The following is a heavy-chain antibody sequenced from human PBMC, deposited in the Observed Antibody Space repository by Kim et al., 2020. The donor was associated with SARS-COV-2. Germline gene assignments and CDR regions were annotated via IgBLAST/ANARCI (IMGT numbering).Heavy chain of an antibody. CDR3: ARVGATMADAFDI. V-gene: IGHV4-39*01. Sequence: HPSHRSRVTISVDTSKNQFTLQRSSVTAAYTAVYYCARVGATMADAFDIWGQGTMVTVSS. J-gene: IGHJ3*02. D-gene: IGHD1-26*01.